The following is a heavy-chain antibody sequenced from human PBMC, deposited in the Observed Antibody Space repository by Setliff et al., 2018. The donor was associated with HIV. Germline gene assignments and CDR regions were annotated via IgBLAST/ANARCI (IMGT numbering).Heavy chain of an antibody. CDR3: ARSETSYCSGGSCPPGAFDI. D-gene: IGHD2-15*01. CDR2: ISSSGHTM. Sequence: GGSLRLSCAASGFTFSRFEMTWVRQAPGKGLEWLSYISSSGHTMYYADSVKGRFTISRDNARDSLYLQMNSPRAEDTAVYYCARSETSYCSGGSCPPGAFDIWGQGTMVTVSS. J-gene: IGHJ3*02. V-gene: IGHV3-48*03. CDR1: GFTFSRFE.